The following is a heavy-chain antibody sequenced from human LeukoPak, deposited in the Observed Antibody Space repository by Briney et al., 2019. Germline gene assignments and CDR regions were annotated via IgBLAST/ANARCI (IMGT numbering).Heavy chain of an antibody. CDR3: ARDSVVRGVIDY. CDR1: GFNFNTYS. V-gene: IGHV3-21*01. Sequence: GGSLRLSCEASGFNFNTYSMAWVRQAPGKGLEWVSIISRASESIFYADSVKGRFTISRDNAKNSLYLQMNSLRAEDTAVYYCARDSVVRGVIDYWGQGTLVTVSS. CDR2: ISRASESI. D-gene: IGHD3-10*01. J-gene: IGHJ4*02.